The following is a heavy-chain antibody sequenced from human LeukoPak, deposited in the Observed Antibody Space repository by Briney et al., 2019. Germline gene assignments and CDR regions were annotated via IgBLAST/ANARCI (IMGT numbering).Heavy chain of an antibody. CDR3: ARGLSVAVPGVFDY. CDR2: IKADGSGK. D-gene: IGHD6-19*01. CDR1: GFSFSSYW. J-gene: IGHJ4*02. Sequence: GGSLRLSCAASGFSFSSYWMNWVRQAPGKGLEWVANIKADGSGKYHVDSVKGRFTISRDNAKNSLYLQMISLRAEDTAVYYCARGLSVAVPGVFDYWGQGTLVTVSS. V-gene: IGHV3-7*01.